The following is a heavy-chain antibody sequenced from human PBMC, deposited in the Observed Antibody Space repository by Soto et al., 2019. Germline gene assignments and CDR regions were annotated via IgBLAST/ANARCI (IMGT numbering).Heavy chain of an antibody. CDR1: GFTVSSNY. J-gene: IGHJ6*02. CDR2: IYSGGST. D-gene: IGHD6-13*01. CDR3: AREKIAAAGLSRSYYYYYGMDV. Sequence: GGSLRLSCAASGFTVSSNYMSWVRQAPGKGLEWVSVIYSGGSTYYADSAKGRFTISRHNSKNTLYLQMNSLRAEDTAVYYCAREKIAAAGLSRSYYYYYGMDVWGQGTTVTVSS. V-gene: IGHV3-53*04.